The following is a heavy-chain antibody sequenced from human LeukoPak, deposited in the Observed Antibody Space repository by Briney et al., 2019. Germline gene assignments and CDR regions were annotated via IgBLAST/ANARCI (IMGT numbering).Heavy chain of an antibody. CDR1: GGSISSGGYY. CDR3: ARDDGCLGS. V-gene: IGHV4-30-2*01. CDR2: IYHSGST. D-gene: IGHD1-26*01. J-gene: IGHJ4*02. Sequence: PSETLSLTCTVSGGSISSGGYYWSWIRQPPGKGLEWIGYIYHSGSTYYNPSLKSRVTISVDRSKNQFSLKLSSVTAADTAVYYCARDDGCLGSWGQGTLVTVSS.